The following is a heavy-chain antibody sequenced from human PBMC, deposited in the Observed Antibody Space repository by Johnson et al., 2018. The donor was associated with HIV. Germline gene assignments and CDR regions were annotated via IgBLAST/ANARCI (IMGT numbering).Heavy chain of an antibody. CDR1: RFTFSSYA. Sequence: QVQLVESGGGVVQPGRSLRLSCAASRFTFSSYAMHWVRQAPGKGLEWVAVISYDGSNKYYPDSVKGRFTISRDNSKNTLYLQMNSLRAEDTAVYYCARDPEGAPPLGAFDIWGQGTMVTVSS. V-gene: IGHV3-30*04. J-gene: IGHJ3*02. CDR3: ARDPEGAPPLGAFDI. D-gene: IGHD1-26*01. CDR2: ISYDGSNK.